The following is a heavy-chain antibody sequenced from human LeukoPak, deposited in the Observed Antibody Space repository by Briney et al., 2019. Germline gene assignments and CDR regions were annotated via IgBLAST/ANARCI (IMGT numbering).Heavy chain of an antibody. D-gene: IGHD3-10*01. CDR3: ARGITMVRGVINLNWFDP. Sequence: PGRSLRLSCAASGFTFSSYGMHWVRQAPGKGLEWVAVIWYGGSNKYYADSVKGRFTISRDNSKNTLYLQMNSLRAEDTAVYYCARGITMVRGVINLNWFDPWGQGTLVTVSS. CDR2: IWYGGSNK. V-gene: IGHV3-33*08. J-gene: IGHJ5*02. CDR1: GFTFSSYG.